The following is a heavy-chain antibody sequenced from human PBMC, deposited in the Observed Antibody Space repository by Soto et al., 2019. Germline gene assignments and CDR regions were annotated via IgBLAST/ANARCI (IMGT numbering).Heavy chain of an antibody. CDR2: IYHSGST. D-gene: IGHD3-3*01. CDR1: GGSISSGGYS. Sequence: SETLSLTCAVSGGSISSGGYSWSWIRQPPGKGLEWIGYIYHSGSTYYNPSLKSRVTISVDTSKNQFSLKLSSVTAADTAVYYCARERSVLDFWSGYYDGYYYYGMDVWGQGTTVT. CDR3: ARERSVLDFWSGYYDGYYYYGMDV. J-gene: IGHJ6*02. V-gene: IGHV4-30-2*01.